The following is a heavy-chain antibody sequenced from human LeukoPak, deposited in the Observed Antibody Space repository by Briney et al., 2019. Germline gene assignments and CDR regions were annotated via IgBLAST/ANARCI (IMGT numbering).Heavy chain of an antibody. CDR2: MYYTGST. CDR3: ARHSRGAAAACDY. Sequence: SETLSLTCTVSGGSINNYYWTWIRQPPGKGLEWLGYMYYTGSTNYNPSLKSRVTISLDTSKNQFSLKLTSVTAGDTAMYYCARHSRGAAAACDYWGQGTPVTVSS. J-gene: IGHJ4*02. V-gene: IGHV4-59*01. D-gene: IGHD6-13*01. CDR1: GGSINNYY.